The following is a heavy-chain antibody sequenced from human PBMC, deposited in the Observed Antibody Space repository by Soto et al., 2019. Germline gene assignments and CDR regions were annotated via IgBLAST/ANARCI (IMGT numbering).Heavy chain of an antibody. CDR2: INQDGGVR. Sequence: EVQLVESGGGLVQPGGSLRLSCAASGFTFSSNRMIWVRQAPGKGLEWVAKINQDGGVRYYVDSVKGRFTISRDNAKNSLYLQMNSLRAEDTAVYYCATDYQAYRGQGTLVTVSS. CDR1: GFTFSSNR. J-gene: IGHJ4*02. CDR3: ATDYQAY. D-gene: IGHD3-16*02. V-gene: IGHV3-7*01.